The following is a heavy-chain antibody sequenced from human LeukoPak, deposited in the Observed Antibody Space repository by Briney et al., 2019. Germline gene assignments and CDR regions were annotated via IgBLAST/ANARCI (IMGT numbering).Heavy chain of an antibody. V-gene: IGHV1-18*01. J-gene: IGHJ5*02. CDR2: ISAYNGNT. CDR3: ARDNSVGDYAWWFDP. Sequence: GASVKVSCKASGYTFTSYGISWVRQAPGQGLEWMGWISAYNGNTNYAQKFQGRVTMTRDLSTSTDYMELSSLRSGDTAVYFCARDNSVGDYAWWFDPWGQGTLVTVSS. D-gene: IGHD1-26*01. CDR1: GYTFTSYG.